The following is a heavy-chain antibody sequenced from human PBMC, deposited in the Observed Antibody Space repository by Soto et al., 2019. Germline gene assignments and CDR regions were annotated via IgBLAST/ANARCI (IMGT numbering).Heavy chain of an antibody. CDR3: SRENWFQDY. D-gene: IGHD3-9*01. CDR1: GFTFSNYY. V-gene: IGHV3-7*03. Sequence: PGGSLRLSCAASGFTFSNYYMTWVRQAPGKGLEWVASIKYDGNEQNYVDSVKGRFTISRDNAKNSLYLQMHCLRAEDTALYYCSRENWFQDYWGQGTLVTVSS. CDR2: IKYDGNEQ. J-gene: IGHJ4*02.